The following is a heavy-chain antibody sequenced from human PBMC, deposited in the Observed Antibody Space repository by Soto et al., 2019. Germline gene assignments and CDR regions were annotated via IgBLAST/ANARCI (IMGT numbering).Heavy chain of an antibody. D-gene: IGHD2-15*01. CDR3: ARHSPETNYCSGGSCYFDY. CDR1: GGSISSGGYS. J-gene: IGHJ4*02. Sequence: PSETLSLTCAVSGGSISSGGYSWSWIRQPPGKGLEWIGYIYHSGSTYYNPSLKSRVTISVDTSKNQFSLKLSSVTAADTAVYYCARHSPETNYCSGGSCYFDYWGQGTLVTVSS. V-gene: IGHV4-30-2*03. CDR2: IYHSGST.